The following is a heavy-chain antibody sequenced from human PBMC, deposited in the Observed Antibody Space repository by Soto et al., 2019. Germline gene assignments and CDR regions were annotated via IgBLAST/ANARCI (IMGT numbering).Heavy chain of an antibody. CDR1: CDSISADS. CDR2: IHYNGNT. CDR3: AREGNLGRWLQPLDF. V-gene: IGHV4-59*01. J-gene: IGHJ4*02. D-gene: IGHD5-12*01. Sequence: SSETLSVTCTVSCDSISADSWSWVRQPPGKGLEWIGNIHYNGNTKYNPSLKSRVTMSVDTSKNQFSLRLISVTAADTAIYFCAREGNLGRWLQPLDFWGQGTLVTVS.